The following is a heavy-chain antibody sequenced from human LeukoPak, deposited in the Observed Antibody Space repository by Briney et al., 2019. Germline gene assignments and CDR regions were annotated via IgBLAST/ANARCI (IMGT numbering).Heavy chain of an antibody. CDR3: ARERVTTGGDAFDI. V-gene: IGHV3-48*03. J-gene: IGHJ3*02. CDR2: ISSSGLSI. D-gene: IGHD4-17*01. Sequence: VGSLRLSCAASGFTFSSYEMTWVRQAPGKGLEWVSYISSSGLSIHYAASVRGRFTISRDNAINSLYLQMNSLRAEDTALYYCARERVTTGGDAFDIWGQGTMVTVSS. CDR1: GFTFSSYE.